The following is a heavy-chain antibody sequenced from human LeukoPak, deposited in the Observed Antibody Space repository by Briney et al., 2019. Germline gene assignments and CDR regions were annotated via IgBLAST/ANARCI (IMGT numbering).Heavy chain of an antibody. D-gene: IGHD4-17*01. J-gene: IGHJ6*03. CDR2: IYPGDSDT. CDR3: ARLLDYDSTYYYMDV. V-gene: IGHV5-51*01. Sequence: GESLKISCETSGYNFLTFWIAWVRQMPGKGLEWMGVIYPGDSDTRSSPSFQGQVSISVDMSLNTAYLQWRSLRASDTAMYYCARLLDYDSTYYYMDVWGIGTSVIVS. CDR1: GYNFLTFW.